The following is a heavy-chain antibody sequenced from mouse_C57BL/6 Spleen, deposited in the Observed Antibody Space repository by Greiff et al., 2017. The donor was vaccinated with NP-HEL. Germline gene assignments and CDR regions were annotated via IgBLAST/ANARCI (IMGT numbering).Heavy chain of an antibody. D-gene: IGHD4-1*01. Sequence: EVQLVESGGDLVKPGGSLKLSCAASGFTFSSYGMSWVRQTPDKRLEWVATISSGGSYTYYPDSVKGRFTISRDNAKNTLYLQMSSLKSEDTAMYYCARQMGANCFDYWGQGTTLTVSS. CDR2: ISSGGSYT. J-gene: IGHJ2*01. CDR1: GFTFSSYG. CDR3: ARQMGANCFDY. V-gene: IGHV5-6*01.